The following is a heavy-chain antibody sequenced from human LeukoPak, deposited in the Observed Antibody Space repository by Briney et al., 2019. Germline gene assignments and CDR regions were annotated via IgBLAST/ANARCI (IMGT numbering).Heavy chain of an antibody. Sequence: ASVKVSCKASGGTFSSYAISWVRQAPGQGLEWMGGIIPIFGTANYAQKFQGRVTITADESTSTAYMELSSLRSEDTAVYYCATENRYCSGGSCYSYAFDIWGQGTMVTVSS. CDR1: GGTFSSYA. V-gene: IGHV1-69*13. CDR3: ATENRYCSGGSCYSYAFDI. D-gene: IGHD2-15*01. J-gene: IGHJ3*02. CDR2: IIPIFGTA.